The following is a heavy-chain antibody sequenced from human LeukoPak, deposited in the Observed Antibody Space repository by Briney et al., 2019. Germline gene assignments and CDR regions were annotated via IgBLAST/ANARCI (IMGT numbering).Heavy chain of an antibody. J-gene: IGHJ4*02. CDR1: GGSFSGYY. CDR2: INHSGST. CDR3: ARGSGSGTDY. D-gene: IGHD2-15*01. V-gene: IGHV4-34*01. Sequence: SETLSLTCAVYGGSFSGYYWSWIRQPPGKGLEWIGEINHSGSTNYNPSLKSRVTISVDTSKNQFSLELSSVTAADTAVYYCARGSGSGTDYWGQGTLVTVSS.